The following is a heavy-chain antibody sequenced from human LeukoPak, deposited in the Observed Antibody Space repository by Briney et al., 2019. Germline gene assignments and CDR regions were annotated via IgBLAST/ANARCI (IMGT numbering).Heavy chain of an antibody. J-gene: IGHJ5*02. CDR3: AGGRGVAWFDP. CDR1: GFTFSNYW. D-gene: IGHD1-26*01. Sequence: GGSLRLSCAASGFTFSNYWMHWVRQVPGKGLVWVSRINSDGSNTIYADSVKGRFTISRDNAKNTLYLQMNSLRAEDTAVYYCAGGRGVAWFDPWGQGTLVTVSS. CDR2: INSDGSNT. V-gene: IGHV3-74*01.